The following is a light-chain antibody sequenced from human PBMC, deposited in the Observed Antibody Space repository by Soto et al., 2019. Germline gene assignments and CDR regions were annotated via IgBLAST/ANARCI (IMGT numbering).Light chain of an antibody. CDR3: QQSNRTPWT. CDR1: QGISNY. J-gene: IGKJ1*01. V-gene: IGKV1-39*01. Sequence: IHMTQSPSSLSASVGHRVTLACRASQGISNYLAWYQQKPGKVPKILIYAASTLQSGVPSRFSGSGYGTDFDLTISSLQPEDSATYSCQQSNRTPWTFGQGTKVDI. CDR2: AAS.